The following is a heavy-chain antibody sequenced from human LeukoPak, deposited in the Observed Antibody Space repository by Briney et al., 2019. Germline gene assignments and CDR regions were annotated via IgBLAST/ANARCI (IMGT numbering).Heavy chain of an antibody. CDR3: ARGQFIYDILAGFDY. J-gene: IGHJ4*02. CDR2: IYSGGST. D-gene: IGHD3-9*01. CDR1: GFTVSSNY. Sequence: GSLRLSCAASGFTVSSNYMSWVRQAPGKGLEWVSVIYSGGSTYYADSVKGRFTISRDNSKNTLYLQMNSLRAEDTAVYYCARGQFIYDILAGFDYWGQGTLVTVSS. V-gene: IGHV3-53*01.